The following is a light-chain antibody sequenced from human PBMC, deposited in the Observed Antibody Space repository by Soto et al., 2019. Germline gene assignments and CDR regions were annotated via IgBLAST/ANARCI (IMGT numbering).Light chain of an antibody. V-gene: IGKV1-5*01. CDR3: QQYNSFWT. Sequence: DIQMTQSPSTLPASVGDRVTITCRASQSISTWLAWYQQKPGKAPKLLIYDAFYLERGVPSRFSGSGSGTEFTLTISSLQPDDLATYYCQQYNSFWTFGQGTKVDIK. CDR1: QSISTW. J-gene: IGKJ1*01. CDR2: DAF.